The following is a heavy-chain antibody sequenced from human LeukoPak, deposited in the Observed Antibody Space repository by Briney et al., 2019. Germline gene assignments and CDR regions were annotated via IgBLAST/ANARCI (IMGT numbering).Heavy chain of an antibody. CDR3: ARVYCDSSGYPFFDY. CDR1: GYTFTGYY. D-gene: IGHD3-22*01. CDR2: INPNSGGT. J-gene: IGHJ4*02. V-gene: IGHV1-2*02. Sequence: GASVKVSCKASGYTFTGYYMHWVRQAPGQGLEWMGWINPNSGGTNYAQKFQGRVTMTRDTSISTAYMELSRLRSDDTAVYYCARVYCDSSGYPFFDYWGQGTLVTVSS.